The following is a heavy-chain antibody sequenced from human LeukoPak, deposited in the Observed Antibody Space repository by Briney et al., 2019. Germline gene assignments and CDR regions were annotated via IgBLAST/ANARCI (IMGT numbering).Heavy chain of an antibody. CDR3: AKTMGYSSGWYEFGGMDV. V-gene: IGHV3-43*02. CDR2: ISGDGGST. J-gene: IGHJ6*02. D-gene: IGHD6-19*01. CDR1: GFIFDDYV. Sequence: GGSLRLSCAASGFIFDDYVMYWVRQAPGKGLEWVSLISGDGGSTYFTDSVKGRFTISRDNRKNSLYLQMNSLRTEDTALYYCAKTMGYSSGWYEFGGMDVWGQGTTATVSS.